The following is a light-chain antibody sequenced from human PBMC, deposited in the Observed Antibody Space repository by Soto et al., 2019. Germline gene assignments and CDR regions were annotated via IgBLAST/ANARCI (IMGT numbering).Light chain of an antibody. CDR2: EVT. CDR3: CSYTSRRTYV. CDR1: SSDVGAYIY. Sequence: QSVLTQPASVSGSPGQSITISCTGTSSDVGAYIYVSWYQHHPGKAPKVMIYEVTNRPSGVSDRFSGSKYGNTASLTISGLHAEDEADYYCCSYTSRRTYVFGTGTKVTV. J-gene: IGLJ1*01. V-gene: IGLV2-14*01.